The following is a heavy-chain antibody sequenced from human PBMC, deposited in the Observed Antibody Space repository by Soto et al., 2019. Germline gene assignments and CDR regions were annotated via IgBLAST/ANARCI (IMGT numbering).Heavy chain of an antibody. Sequence: QLQLQESGPGLVKPSETLSLTCTVSGGSISSSSYYWGWIRQPPGKGLEWIGSIYYSGSTYYNPSLKSRVTISVDTSKNQYSLKLSSVTAADTAVYYCARRIDCSGGSCSDAFDIWGQGTMVTVSS. CDR2: IYYSGST. CDR3: ARRIDCSGGSCSDAFDI. J-gene: IGHJ3*02. V-gene: IGHV4-39*01. D-gene: IGHD2-15*01. CDR1: GGSISSSSYY.